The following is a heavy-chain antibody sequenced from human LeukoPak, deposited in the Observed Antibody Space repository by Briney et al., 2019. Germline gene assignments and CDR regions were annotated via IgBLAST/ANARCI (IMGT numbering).Heavy chain of an antibody. D-gene: IGHD6-13*01. CDR1: GFTFSRYW. J-gene: IGHJ4*02. CDR2: IMPDGSEK. CDR3: ARDSETAGEWFNY. V-gene: IGHV3-7*04. Sequence: GGLLRLSCAASGFTFSRYWMSWVRQAPGKGLQWVANIMPDGSEKYYVDSVKGRFTISRDNAKNSLYLQMNSMRAEDRAWYYCARDSETAGEWFNYWGQGTLARVSS.